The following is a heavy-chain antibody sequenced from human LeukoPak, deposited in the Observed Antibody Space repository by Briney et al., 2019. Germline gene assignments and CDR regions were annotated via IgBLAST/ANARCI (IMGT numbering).Heavy chain of an antibody. Sequence: PPETLSLTCTVSGGSISSYYWSWIRQPPGKGLEWIGYIYYSGSTNYNPSLKSRVTISVDTSKNQFSLKLSSVTAADTAVYYCCSGSYYFDYWGQGTLVTVSS. CDR2: IYYSGST. D-gene: IGHD3-10*02. V-gene: IGHV4-59*01. CDR3: CSGSYYFDY. J-gene: IGHJ4*02. CDR1: GGSISSYY.